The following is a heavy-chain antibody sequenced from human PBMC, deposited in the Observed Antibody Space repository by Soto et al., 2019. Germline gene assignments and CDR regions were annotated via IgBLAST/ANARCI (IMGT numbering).Heavy chain of an antibody. CDR3: AILGKYYDSSGFGFDY. CDR1: GGTFSSYA. D-gene: IGHD3-22*01. CDR2: IIPIFGTA. V-gene: IGHV1-69*01. Sequence: QVQLVQSGAEVKKPGSSVKVSCKASGGTFSSYAISWVRQAPGQGLGWMGGIIPIFGTANYAQKFQGRVTITADESTSTAYMELSSLRSEDTAVYYCAILGKYYDSSGFGFDYWGQGTLVTVSS. J-gene: IGHJ4*02.